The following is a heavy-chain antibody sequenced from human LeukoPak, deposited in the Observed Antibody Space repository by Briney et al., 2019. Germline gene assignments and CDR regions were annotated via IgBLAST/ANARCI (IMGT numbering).Heavy chain of an antibody. J-gene: IGHJ3*02. CDR2: ISGSGGST. Sequence: PGGSLRLSCAASGFTFSSYAMSWVRQAPGKGLEWVSAISGSGGSTYYADSVKGRFTISRDNAKNSLYLQMNSLRAEDTAVYYCARAGYYDSSGLINDAFDIWGQGTMVTVSS. CDR1: GFTFSSYA. D-gene: IGHD3-22*01. CDR3: ARAGYYDSSGLINDAFDI. V-gene: IGHV3-23*01.